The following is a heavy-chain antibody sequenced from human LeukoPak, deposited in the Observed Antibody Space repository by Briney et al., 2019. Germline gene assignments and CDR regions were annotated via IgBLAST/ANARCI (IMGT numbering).Heavy chain of an antibody. CDR3: ARDRPVYDILTGSDI. CDR2: IYYSGST. CDR1: GGSISSYY. Sequence: SETLSLTCTVSGGSISSYYWSWIRQPPGKGLEWIGYIYYSGSTNYNPSLKSRVTISVDTSKNQFSLKLSSVTAADTAVYYCARDRPVYDILTGSDIWGQGTMVTVSP. V-gene: IGHV4-59*01. J-gene: IGHJ3*02. D-gene: IGHD3-9*01.